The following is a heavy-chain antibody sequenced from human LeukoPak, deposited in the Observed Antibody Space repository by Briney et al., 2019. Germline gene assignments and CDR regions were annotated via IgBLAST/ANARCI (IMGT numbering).Heavy chain of an antibody. D-gene: IGHD2-8*01. V-gene: IGHV4-34*01. CDR2: INHSGST. CDR3: ARGKLTAALRGVWFDP. CDR1: GGSFSGYY. Sequence: PSETLSLTCAVYGGSFSGYYWSWIRQPPGKGLEWIGEINHSGSTNYNPSLKSRVTISVDTSKNQFSLKLSSVTAADTAVYYCARGKLTAALRGVWFDPWGQGTLVTVSS. J-gene: IGHJ5*02.